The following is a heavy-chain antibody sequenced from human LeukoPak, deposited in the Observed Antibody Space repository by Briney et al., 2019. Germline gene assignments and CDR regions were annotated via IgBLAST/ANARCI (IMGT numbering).Heavy chain of an antibody. CDR3: ARGGYYDFWSGYYWAAFDT. D-gene: IGHD3-3*01. CDR1: GYTFTSYG. J-gene: IGHJ3*02. V-gene: IGHV1-18*01. Sequence: ASVKVSCKASGYTFTSYGISWVRQAPGQGLEWMGWISAYNGNTNYAQKLQGRVTMTTDTSTSTAYMELRSLRSDDTAVYYCARGGYYDFWSGYYWAAFDTWGQGTMVTVSS. CDR2: ISAYNGNT.